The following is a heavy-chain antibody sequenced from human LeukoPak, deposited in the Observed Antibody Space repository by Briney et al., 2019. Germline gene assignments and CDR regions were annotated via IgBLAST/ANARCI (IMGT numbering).Heavy chain of an antibody. Sequence: GGSLRLSCAASGLTFSSHWMHWVRQAPGKGLVWVSRITNDGSSTTYADSVKGRFTISRDNAKNMLYLQVNSLRAEDTAVYYCARDGDSTGYSFDYWGQGTLVTVSS. CDR2: ITNDGSST. J-gene: IGHJ4*02. V-gene: IGHV3-74*01. CDR1: GLTFSSHW. D-gene: IGHD3-22*01. CDR3: ARDGDSTGYSFDY.